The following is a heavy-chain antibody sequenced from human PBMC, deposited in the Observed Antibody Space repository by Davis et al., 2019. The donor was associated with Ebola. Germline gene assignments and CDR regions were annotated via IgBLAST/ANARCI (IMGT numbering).Heavy chain of an antibody. CDR1: GYTFTSYG. CDR3: ARDPSSITIFGVVPEGYFDY. Sequence: ASVKVSCKASGYTFTSYGISWVRQAPGQGLEWMGWISAYNGNTNYAQKFQGRVTITADKSTSTAYMELSSLRSEDTAVYYCARDPSSITIFGVVPEGYFDYWGQGTLVTVSS. D-gene: IGHD3-3*01. V-gene: IGHV1-18*01. CDR2: ISAYNGNT. J-gene: IGHJ4*02.